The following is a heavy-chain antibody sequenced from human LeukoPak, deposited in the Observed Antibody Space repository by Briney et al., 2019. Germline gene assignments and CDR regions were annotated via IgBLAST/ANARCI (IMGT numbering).Heavy chain of an antibody. CDR1: GGSFSGYY. D-gene: IGHD3-9*01. CDR3: ARGVYDILTGYYRPTYYYYYMDV. CDR2: ISHSGST. J-gene: IGHJ6*03. V-gene: IGHV4-34*01. Sequence: PSETLSLTCAVYGGSFSGYYWSWIRQPPGKGLEWIGEISHSGSTNYNPSLKSRVTISVDTSKNQFSLKLSSVTAADTAVYYCARGVYDILTGYYRPTYYYYYMDVWGKGTTVTVSS.